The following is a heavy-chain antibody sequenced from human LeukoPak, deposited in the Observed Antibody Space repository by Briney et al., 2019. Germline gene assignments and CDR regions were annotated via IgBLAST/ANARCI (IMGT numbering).Heavy chain of an antibody. CDR2: TSADGVFS. CDR1: GFTYKDYW. J-gene: IGHJ4*01. Sequence: GGSLRLSCAASGFTYKDYWMHWVRQAPGKGLVWVSRTSADGVFSSYADSVKGRFSISRDNDNNTLYLQMNSLRSEDTAVYYCARDRNTDFWSGYYTNYFDYWGQGALVTVSS. V-gene: IGHV3-74*01. CDR3: ARDRNTDFWSGYYTNYFDY. D-gene: IGHD3-3*01.